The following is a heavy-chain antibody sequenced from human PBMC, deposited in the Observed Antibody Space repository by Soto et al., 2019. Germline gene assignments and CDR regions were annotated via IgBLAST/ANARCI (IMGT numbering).Heavy chain of an antibody. CDR2: ISYDGSNK. V-gene: IGHV3-30-3*01. Sequence: QVQLVESGGGVVQPGRSLRLSCAASGFTFSSYAMHWVRQALGKGLEWVAVISYDGSNKHYTDSVKGRFTISRDNSKNTLYLQMNSLRAEDTAVYYCARPLWRDDYNWGYFDLWGRGTLVTVSS. J-gene: IGHJ2*01. D-gene: IGHD4-4*01. CDR1: GFTFSSYA. CDR3: ARPLWRDDYNWGYFDL.